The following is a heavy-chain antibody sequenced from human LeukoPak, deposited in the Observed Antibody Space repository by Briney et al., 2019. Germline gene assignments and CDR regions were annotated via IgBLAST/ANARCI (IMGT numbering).Heavy chain of an antibody. V-gene: IGHV4-59*11. CDR1: GGSISSHY. J-gene: IGHJ3*02. CDR2: IYYSGST. CDR3: ARDSGWGAFDI. Sequence: SETLSLTCTVSGGSISSHYWSWIRQPPGKGLEWIGYIYYSGSTKYNPSLKSRVTISVDTSKNQFSLKLSSVTAADTAVYYCARDSGWGAFDIWGQGTMVTVSS. D-gene: IGHD3-16*01.